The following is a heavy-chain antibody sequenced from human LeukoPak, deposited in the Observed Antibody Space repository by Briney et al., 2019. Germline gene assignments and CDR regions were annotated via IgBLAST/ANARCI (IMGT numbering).Heavy chain of an antibody. CDR2: SSPYDGDT. Sequence: GASVKVSCKASGYTFAIYGISWVRQAPGQGLEWMAWSSPYDGDTNYAQNFEGRVTMTTETSTSTAYMELRSLRSDDTAIYYCARDYCTRGGDCYNEDLFDPWGQGTLVTVSS. CDR1: GYTFAIYG. D-gene: IGHD2-21*02. J-gene: IGHJ5*02. CDR3: ARDYCTRGGDCYNEDLFDP. V-gene: IGHV1-18*01.